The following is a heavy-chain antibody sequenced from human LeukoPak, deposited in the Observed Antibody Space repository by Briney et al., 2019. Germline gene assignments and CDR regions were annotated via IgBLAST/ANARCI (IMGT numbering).Heavy chain of an antibody. CDR3: ARVPLLFNWFDP. J-gene: IGHJ5*02. D-gene: IGHD1-26*01. V-gene: IGHV1-69*13. Sequence: SVKVSCKASGGTFSSYAINWVRQAPGQGLEWMGGIIPIFGTANYAQKFQGRVTITADESTSTAYMELSSLRSEDTAVYYCARVPLLFNWFDPWGQGTLVTVSS. CDR2: IIPIFGTA. CDR1: GGTFSSYA.